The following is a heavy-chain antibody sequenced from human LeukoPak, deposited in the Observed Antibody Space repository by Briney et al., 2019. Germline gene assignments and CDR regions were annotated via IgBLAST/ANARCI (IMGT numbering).Heavy chain of an antibody. V-gene: IGHV4-38-2*01. D-gene: IGHD6-19*01. CDR2: IYHSGST. CDR3: ATTSPIAVAGTGYDY. Sequence: SETLSLTCAVSGYSISSGYYWGWIRQPPGKGLEWIGSIYHSGSTYYNPSLKSRATISVDTSKNQFSLKLSSVTAADTAVYYCATTSPIAVAGTGYDYWGQGTLVTVSS. CDR1: GYSISSGYY. J-gene: IGHJ4*02.